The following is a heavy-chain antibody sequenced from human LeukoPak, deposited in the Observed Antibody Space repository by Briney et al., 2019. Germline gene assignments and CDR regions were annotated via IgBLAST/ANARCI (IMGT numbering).Heavy chain of an antibody. J-gene: IGHJ4*02. V-gene: IGHV1-2*06. CDR3: ARRSGADGIDY. CDR1: GYTFTGYY. Sequence: ASVKVSCKASGYTFTGYYMHWVRQAPGQGLEWMGRINPNSGVTNYAQNFQGRVTMTRDTSISTAYMELSRLRSDDTAVYYCARRSGADGIDYWGQGTLVTVSS. D-gene: IGHD1-26*01. CDR2: INPNSGVT.